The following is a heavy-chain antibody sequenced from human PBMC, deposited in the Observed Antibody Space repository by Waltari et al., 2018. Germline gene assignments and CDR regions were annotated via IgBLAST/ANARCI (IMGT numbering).Heavy chain of an antibody. J-gene: IGHJ4*02. D-gene: IGHD6-6*01. CDR3: TTDGGIGPRPIFDS. Sequence: EVQLVEFGGGLVKPGGSLRLSCSAYGFTFTDGWLSWARQAPGKGLEGVARIKSKRSGGTTDYAEAVKGRFTISRDDSKSTLYLEMNSLKTEDTAVYYCTTDGGIGPRPIFDSWGRGTLVTVSS. CDR2: IKSKRSGGTT. V-gene: IGHV3-15*01. CDR1: GFTFTDGW.